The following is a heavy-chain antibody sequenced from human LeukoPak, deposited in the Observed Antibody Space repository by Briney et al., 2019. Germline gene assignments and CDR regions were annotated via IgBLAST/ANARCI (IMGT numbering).Heavy chain of an antibody. J-gene: IGHJ4*02. Sequence: GGSLRLSCAASGFTFSSYAMSWVRQAPGKGLEWVSGISVSGGNTYSADSVKGRFTISRDNSKNTLYLQMNSLRAEDTAVYYCAKARSTGSNFDYWGQGTLVTVSS. CDR2: ISVSGGNT. D-gene: IGHD1-1*01. CDR1: GFTFSSYA. V-gene: IGHV3-23*01. CDR3: AKARSTGSNFDY.